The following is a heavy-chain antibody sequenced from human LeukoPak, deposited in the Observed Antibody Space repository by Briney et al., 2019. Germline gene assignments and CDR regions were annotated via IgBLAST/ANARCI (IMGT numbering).Heavy chain of an antibody. V-gene: IGHV4-34*01. CDR2: INHSGST. Sequence: PSETLSLTCAVYGGSFSGYYWSWIRQPPGKGLEWIGEINHSGSTNYNPSLKSRVTISVDTSKNQFSLKLSSVTAADTAVYYCARDGSSYYDSSGYYLYYWGQGTLVTVSS. J-gene: IGHJ4*02. D-gene: IGHD3-22*01. CDR1: GGSFSGYY. CDR3: ARDGSSYYDSSGYYLYY.